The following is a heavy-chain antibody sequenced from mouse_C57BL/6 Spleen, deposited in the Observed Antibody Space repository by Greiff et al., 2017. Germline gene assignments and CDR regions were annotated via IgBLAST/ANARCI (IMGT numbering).Heavy chain of an antibody. Sequence: VQLQQSGPGLVQPSQCLSITCTVSGFSLTSYGVHWVRQSPGKGLEWLGVIWRGGSTDYNAAFMSRLSTSKDNSKSQIFLKMNSLEADDTDIYYCAKTRYGSSYDYAMDYWGQGTSVTVSS. D-gene: IGHD1-1*01. CDR1: GFSLTSYG. V-gene: IGHV2-5*01. CDR2: IWRGGST. J-gene: IGHJ4*01. CDR3: AKTRYGSSYDYAMDY.